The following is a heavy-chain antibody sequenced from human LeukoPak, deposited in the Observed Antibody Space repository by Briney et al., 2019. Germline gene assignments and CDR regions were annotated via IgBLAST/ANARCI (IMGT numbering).Heavy chain of an antibody. CDR1: GFTFSTYS. D-gene: IGHD3-22*01. V-gene: IGHV3-48*01. Sequence: PGGSLRLSCAASGFTFSTYSMNWVRQTPGKGLEWVSYMSSSSTSIYYADSVKGRFTISRDNAKNSLYLQMNSLRAEDTAVYYCARPGEGGYPFFYYYYMDVWGKGTTVTVSS. J-gene: IGHJ6*03. CDR2: MSSSSTSI. CDR3: ARPGEGGYPFFYYYYMDV.